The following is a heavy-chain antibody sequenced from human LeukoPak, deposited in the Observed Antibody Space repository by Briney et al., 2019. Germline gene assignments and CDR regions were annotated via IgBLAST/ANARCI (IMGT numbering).Heavy chain of an antibody. CDR2: ISSSSSYI. V-gene: IGHV3-21*01. J-gene: IGHJ6*02. Sequence: GGSLRLSCAASGFTFSSYSMNWVRQAPGKGLEWVSSISSSSSYIYYADSVKGRFTISRDNAKNSLYLQMNSLRAEDTAVYYCARDRRYQLLYGGSYYYYGMDVWGQGTTVTVSS. CDR3: ARDRRYQLLYGGSYYYYGMDV. CDR1: GFTFSSYS. D-gene: IGHD2-2*02.